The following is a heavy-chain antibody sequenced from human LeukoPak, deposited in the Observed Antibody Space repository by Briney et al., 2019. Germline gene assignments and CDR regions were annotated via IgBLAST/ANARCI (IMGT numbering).Heavy chain of an antibody. Sequence: SETLSLTCTASGGSISSSSYYWGWIRQPPGKGLEWIGSIYYSGSTYYNPSLKSRVTISVDTSKNQFSLKLSSVTAADTAVYYCARPNWNDLHFNYWGQGTLVTVSS. V-gene: IGHV4-39*07. CDR2: IYYSGST. CDR1: GGSISSSSYY. J-gene: IGHJ4*02. D-gene: IGHD1-1*01. CDR3: ARPNWNDLHFNY.